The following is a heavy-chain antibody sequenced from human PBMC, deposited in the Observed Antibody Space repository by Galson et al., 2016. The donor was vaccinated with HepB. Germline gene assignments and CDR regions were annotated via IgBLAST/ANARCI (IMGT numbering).Heavy chain of an antibody. J-gene: IGHJ2*01. CDR3: AKVGRAYYDISNGVDWYFDF. V-gene: IGHV3-23*01. CDR2: VSGSASGT. Sequence: SLRLSCAASGFTFSTYAMSWVRQAPGKGLEWVSGVSGSASGTYYADSVKGRFSISRDNSKNTLFLQLNSLRAEDTAVYYCAKVGRAYYDISNGVDWYFDFWGRGTLLTVSS. CDR1: GFTFSTYA. D-gene: IGHD3-9*01.